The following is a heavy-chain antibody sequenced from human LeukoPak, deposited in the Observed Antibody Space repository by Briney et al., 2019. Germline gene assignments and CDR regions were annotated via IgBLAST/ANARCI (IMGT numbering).Heavy chain of an antibody. V-gene: IGHV4-61*02. CDR3: ARGLWFGDENPPYFDY. CDR1: GGSISSSNYY. Sequence: PSETLSLTCSVSGGSISSSNYYWSWIRQPAGKGLEWIGRIYTSESTNYNPSLKSRVTISVDTSRNQFSLKLSSVTAADTAVYYCARGLWFGDENPPYFDYWGQGILVTVSS. J-gene: IGHJ4*02. D-gene: IGHD3-10*01. CDR2: IYTSEST.